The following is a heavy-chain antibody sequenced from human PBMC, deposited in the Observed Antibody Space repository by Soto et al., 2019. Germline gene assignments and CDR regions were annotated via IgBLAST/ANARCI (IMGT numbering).Heavy chain of an antibody. CDR2: TYYRSKWYN. Sequence: SQTLSLTCAISWDSVSSNSGAWNWIMQSPSRGLEWLGRTYYRSKWYNGYAVSVKSRITINPDTSKNQFSLQLSSVTPEDTAVYYCTGQSVDGAIDYWGQGTPVTVSS. V-gene: IGHV6-1*01. CDR3: TGQSVDGAIDY. J-gene: IGHJ4*02. D-gene: IGHD5-12*01. CDR1: WDSVSSNSGA.